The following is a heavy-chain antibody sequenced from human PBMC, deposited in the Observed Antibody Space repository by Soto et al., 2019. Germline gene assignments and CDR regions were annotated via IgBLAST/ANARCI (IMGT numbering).Heavy chain of an antibody. CDR1: GGTFSSYA. J-gene: IGHJ4*02. CDR3: AGDPTYYYDSSGYYWY. D-gene: IGHD3-22*01. V-gene: IGHV1-69*01. CDR2: IIPIFGTA. Sequence: QVQLVQSGAEVKKPGSSVKVSCKASGGTFSSYAISWVRQAPGQGLEWMGGIIPIFGTANYAQKFQGRVTITADESTSTAYMALSSLRSEDTAVYYCAGDPTYYYDSSGYYWYWGQGTLVTVSS.